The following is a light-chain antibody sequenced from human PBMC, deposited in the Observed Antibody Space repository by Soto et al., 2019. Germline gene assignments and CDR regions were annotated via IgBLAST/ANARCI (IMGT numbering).Light chain of an antibody. CDR1: NSNIASNT. J-gene: IGLJ1*01. Sequence: QSVLTQPPSASETPGQMVSISCSGSNSNIASNTVNWYQHLPGTAPKLLIYYNNQRPSGVPDRFSGSKSGTSASLAISGLQSEDESDYYCAAWDDTLKRYVFGTGTKVTVL. V-gene: IGLV1-44*01. CDR2: YNN. CDR3: AAWDDTLKRYV.